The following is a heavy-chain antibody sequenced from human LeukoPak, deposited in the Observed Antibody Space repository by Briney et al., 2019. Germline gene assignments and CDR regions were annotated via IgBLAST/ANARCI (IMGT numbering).Heavy chain of an antibody. D-gene: IGHD2-2*01. CDR1: GFTFSSYW. CDR3: ARDDVDCSSTSCYASGVDY. V-gene: IGHV3-74*01. CDR2: INSDGSST. J-gene: IGHJ4*02. Sequence: PGGSLRLSCAASGFTFSSYWMHWVRQAPGKGLVWASRINSDGSSTSYADSVRGRFTISRDNAKNTLYLQMNSLRAEDTAMYYCARDDVDCSSTSCYASGVDYWGQGTLVTVSS.